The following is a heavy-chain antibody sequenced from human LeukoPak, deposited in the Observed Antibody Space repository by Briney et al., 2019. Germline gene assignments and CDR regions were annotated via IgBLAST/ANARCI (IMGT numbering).Heavy chain of an antibody. V-gene: IGHV3-30*02. D-gene: IGHD2-15*01. J-gene: IGHJ3*02. Sequence: HPGGSLRLSCAASGFTFSSYGMPWVPQAPGKGLEWVAFIRYDGSNKYYADSVKGRFTISRDNSKNTLYLQMNSLRAEDTAVYYCVKDLGGAFDIWGQGTMVTVSS. CDR2: IRYDGSNK. CDR3: VKDLGGAFDI. CDR1: GFTFSSYG.